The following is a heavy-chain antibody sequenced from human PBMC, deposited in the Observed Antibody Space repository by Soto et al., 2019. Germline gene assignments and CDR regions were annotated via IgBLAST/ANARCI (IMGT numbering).Heavy chain of an antibody. Sequence: SETLSLTCVVSGGSLSDYFWSWIRQPPGMALEWIGEINHLGSINYNPSLKSRVTMSVDTSKNQFSLALNSVPAADTATYSCARGGISHWPYFSYMDVWDRGPTVTVSS. D-gene: IGHD2-21*01. CDR2: INHLGSI. V-gene: IGHV4-34*01. CDR1: GGSLSDYF. J-gene: IGHJ6*03. CDR3: ARGGISHWPYFSYMDV.